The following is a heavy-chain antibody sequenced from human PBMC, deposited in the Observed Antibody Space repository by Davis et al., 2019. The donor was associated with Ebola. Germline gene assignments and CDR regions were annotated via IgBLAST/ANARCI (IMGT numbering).Heavy chain of an antibody. J-gene: IGHJ6*03. CDR3: ARGRSSPRYYYYYMDV. Sequence: MPSETLSLTCIVSGGSIGTHYWTWIRQPPGKGLEWIGYIYYSGSTNYNPSLKSRVTISVDTSKNQFSLKLSSVTAADTAVYYCARGRSSPRYYYYYMDVWGKGTTVTVSS. D-gene: IGHD2-2*01. V-gene: IGHV4-59*11. CDR1: GGSIGTHY. CDR2: IYYSGST.